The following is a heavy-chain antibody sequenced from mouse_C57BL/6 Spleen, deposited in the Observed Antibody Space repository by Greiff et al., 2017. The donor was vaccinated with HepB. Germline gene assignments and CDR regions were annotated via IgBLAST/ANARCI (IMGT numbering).Heavy chain of an antibody. D-gene: IGHD2-4*01. V-gene: IGHV3-6*01. CDR3: ARGDYDYGFAY. Sequence: LQQSGPGLVKPSQSLSLTCSVTGYSITSGYYWNWIRQFPGNKLEWMGYISYDGSNNYNPSLKNRISITRDTSKNQFFLKLNSVTTEDTATYYCARGDYDYGFAYWGQGTLVTVSA. CDR2: ISYDGSN. CDR1: GYSITSGYY. J-gene: IGHJ3*01.